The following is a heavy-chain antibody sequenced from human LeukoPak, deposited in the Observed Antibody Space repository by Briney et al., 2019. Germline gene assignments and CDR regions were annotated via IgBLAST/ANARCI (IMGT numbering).Heavy chain of an antibody. CDR2: ISGSGGST. J-gene: IGHJ4*02. D-gene: IGHD3-10*01. CDR1: GFTFSSYA. CDR3: AKVRVRDYYGSGSPEYYFDY. Sequence: GGSLRLSCAASGFTFSSYAMSWVRQAPGKGLEWVSAISGSGGSTYYADSVKGRFTISRDNSKNTLYLQMNSLRAEDTVVYYCAKVRVRDYYGSGSPEYYFDYWGQGTLVTVSS. V-gene: IGHV3-23*01.